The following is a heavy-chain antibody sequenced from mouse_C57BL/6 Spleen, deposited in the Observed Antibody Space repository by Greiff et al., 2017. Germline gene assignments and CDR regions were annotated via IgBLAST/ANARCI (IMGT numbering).Heavy chain of an antibody. CDR3: AREANYFDY. J-gene: IGHJ2*01. CDR2: IYPGSGNT. CDR1: GYTFTDYY. Sequence: QVQLQQSGAELVRPGASVKLSCKASGYTFTDYYINWVKQRPGQGLEWIARIYPGSGNTYYNEKFKGKATLTAEKSSSTAYMQLSSLTSEASAVYFCAREANYFDYWGQGTTLTVSS. V-gene: IGHV1-76*01. D-gene: IGHD3-2*02.